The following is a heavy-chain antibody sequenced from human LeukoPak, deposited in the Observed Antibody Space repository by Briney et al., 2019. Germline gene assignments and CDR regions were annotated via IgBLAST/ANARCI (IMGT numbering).Heavy chain of an antibody. CDR3: ARRWYYDTSGQEYFQH. D-gene: IGHD3-22*01. V-gene: IGHV4-39*01. J-gene: IGHJ1*01. CDR2: LYSSGTT. CDR1: GGSISSNSYY. Sequence: SETLSLTCIVSGGSISSNSYYWGWIRQPPGKGLEWIGSLYSSGTTYYNPSLKSRVTISVDTSKNQFSLKLSSVTAADTAMYYCARRWYYDTSGQEYFQHWGQGTPVTVSS.